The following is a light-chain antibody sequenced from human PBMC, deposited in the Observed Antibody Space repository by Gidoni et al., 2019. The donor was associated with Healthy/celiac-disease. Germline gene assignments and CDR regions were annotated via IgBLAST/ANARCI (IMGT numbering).Light chain of an antibody. CDR3: QQSYSTLWV. Sequence: DIQMTQSPSSLSASVGDRVTITCRASQSISSYLNWYQQKPGKAPKLLIYAASSLQSGVPSRFSGSGSGTDFTLTISSLQPEDFATYYCQQSYSTLWVFGPGTKVDIK. V-gene: IGKV1-39*01. CDR1: QSISSY. CDR2: AAS. J-gene: IGKJ3*01.